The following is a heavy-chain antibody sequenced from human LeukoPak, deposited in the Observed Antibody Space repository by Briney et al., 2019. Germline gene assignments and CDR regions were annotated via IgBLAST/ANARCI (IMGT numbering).Heavy chain of an antibody. V-gene: IGHV3-23*01. CDR1: GFTFSSHW. Sequence: GGSLRLSCAASGFTFSSHWMTWVRQAPGKGLEWVSAISGSGGSTYYADSVKGRFTISRDNSKNTLYLQMNSLRAEDTAVYYCAKDNYYDSSGYLKEYYFDYWGQGTLVTVSS. J-gene: IGHJ4*02. CDR2: ISGSGGST. D-gene: IGHD3-22*01. CDR3: AKDNYYDSSGYLKEYYFDY.